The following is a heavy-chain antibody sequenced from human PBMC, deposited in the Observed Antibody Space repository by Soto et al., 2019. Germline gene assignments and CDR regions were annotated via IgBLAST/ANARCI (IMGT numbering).Heavy chain of an antibody. V-gene: IGHV4-34*01. CDR2: INHTGGT. J-gene: IGHJ5*01. CDR1: GGSVNGYY. Sequence: PSETLSLTCAVYGGSVNGYYWNWIRQPPGKGLEWIGEINHTGGTHYNPSLKSRVTMSVDTSKNQFSLRLSSVTAADTAIYYCATRITVFGLLMPSSDSWDPGTQVTVFS. D-gene: IGHD3-3*01. CDR3: ATRITVFGLLMPSSDS.